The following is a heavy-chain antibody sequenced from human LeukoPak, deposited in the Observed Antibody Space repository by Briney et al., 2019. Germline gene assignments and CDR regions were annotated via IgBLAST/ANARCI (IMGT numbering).Heavy chain of an antibody. D-gene: IGHD4-17*01. CDR3: ARDRGMYGDYLFDY. J-gene: IGHJ4*02. V-gene: IGHV3-48*03. Sequence: GGSLRLSCAASGSTFSSYEMNWVRQAPGKGLEWVSYISSSGSTIYYADSVKGRFTISRDNAKNSLYLQMNSLRAEDTAVYYCARDRGMYGDYLFDYWGQGTLVTVSS. CDR1: GSTFSSYE. CDR2: ISSSGSTI.